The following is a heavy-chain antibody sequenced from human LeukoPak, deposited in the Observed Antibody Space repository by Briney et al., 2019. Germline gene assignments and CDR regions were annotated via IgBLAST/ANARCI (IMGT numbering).Heavy chain of an antibody. CDR2: MNPNSGNT. J-gene: IGHJ3*02. V-gene: IGHV1-8*03. CDR1: GYTFTSYD. CDR3: ARHRPTLLVRGVSRAFDI. D-gene: IGHD3-10*01. Sequence: ASVKVSCKASGYTFTSYDINWVRQATGQGLEWMGWMNPNSGNTGYAQKFQGRVTITRNTSISTAYMELSSLRSEDTAVYYCARHRPTLLVRGVSRAFDIWGQGTMVTVSS.